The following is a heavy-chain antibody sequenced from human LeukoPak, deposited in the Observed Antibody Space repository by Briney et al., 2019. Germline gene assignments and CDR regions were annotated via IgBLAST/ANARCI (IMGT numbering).Heavy chain of an antibody. CDR1: VYTLTVLS. V-gene: IGHV1-24*01. Sequence: ASVKVSCKVSVYTLTVLSMHWVREAPGKGREGGGGFDPEDGETIYTQKFEGRVSMTEDTSTDTAYMELSSLRSEDTAVYYCATDPDDYSNCVSYWGQGTMLTVSS. CDR2: FDPEDGET. D-gene: IGHD4-11*01. CDR3: ATDPDDYSNCVSY. J-gene: IGHJ4*02.